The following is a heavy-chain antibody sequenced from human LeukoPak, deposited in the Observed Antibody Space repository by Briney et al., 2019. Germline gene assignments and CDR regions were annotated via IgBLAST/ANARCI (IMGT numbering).Heavy chain of an antibody. V-gene: IGHV3-21*01. CDR3: ARLPGIAAAYSNY. D-gene: IGHD6-13*01. Sequence: SGGSLRLSCAASGFTFNNYNMNWVRQAPGKGLEWVSSISSSSSYIYYADSVKGRFTISRDNAKNSLYLQMNSLRAEDTAVYYCARLPGIAAAYSNYWGQGTLVTVSS. CDR2: ISSSSSYI. J-gene: IGHJ4*02. CDR1: GFTFNNYN.